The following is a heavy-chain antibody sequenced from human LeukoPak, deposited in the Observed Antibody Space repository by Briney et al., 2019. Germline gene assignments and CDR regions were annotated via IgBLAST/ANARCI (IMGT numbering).Heavy chain of an antibody. CDR2: ISGSSSYI. CDR3: ARGLLLGPQYYFDY. D-gene: IGHD1-26*01. J-gene: IGHJ4*02. CDR1: GFTFSSYS. V-gene: IGHV3-21*01. Sequence: GGSLRLSCAASGFTFSSYSMNWVRQAPGKGLEWVSSISGSSSYIYYADSVKGRFTISRDNAKNSLYLQMNSLRAEDTAVYYCARGLLLGPQYYFDYWGQGTLVTVSS.